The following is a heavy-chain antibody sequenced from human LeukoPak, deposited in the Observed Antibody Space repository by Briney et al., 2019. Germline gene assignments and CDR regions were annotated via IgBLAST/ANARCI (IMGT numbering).Heavy chain of an antibody. J-gene: IGHJ4*02. CDR2: IYYSGST. V-gene: IGHV4-61*08. D-gene: IGHD4-23*01. Sequence: PSETLSLTCSVSGDSISSRDYYWSWIRQPPGKGLEWIGYIYYSGSTSYNPSLKSRVTISVDTSKNQFSLKLSSVTAADTAVYYCARVRDGLDYGGNSYYFDYWGQGTLVTVSS. CDR3: ARVRDGLDYGGNSYYFDY. CDR1: GDSISSRDYY.